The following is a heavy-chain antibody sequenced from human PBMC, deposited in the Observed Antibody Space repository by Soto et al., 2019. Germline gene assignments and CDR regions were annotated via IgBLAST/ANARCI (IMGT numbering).Heavy chain of an antibody. J-gene: IGHJ4*02. D-gene: IGHD3-10*01. CDR1: GFTFSSYG. V-gene: IGHV3-30*18. Sequence: PGGSLRLSCAASGFTFSSYGMHWVRQAPGKGLEWVAVISYGGSNKYYADSVKGRFTISRDNSKNTLYLQMSSLRAEDTAVYYCAKAYYYGSGSYYTRPTFDYWGQGT. CDR3: AKAYYYGSGSYYTRPTFDY. CDR2: ISYGGSNK.